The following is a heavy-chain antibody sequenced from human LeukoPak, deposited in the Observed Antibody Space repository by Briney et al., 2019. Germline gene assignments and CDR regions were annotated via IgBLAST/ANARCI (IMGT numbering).Heavy chain of an antibody. V-gene: IGHV3-21*01. CDR3: ARDPPPCAYGMDV. Sequence: GGSLRLSCAASGFTFSSNWMQWVRQAPGKGLEWVSSISVSSNYIYYADSVEGRFTISRDNAKNSLYLQMDSLRADDTAVYYCARDPPPCAYGMDVWGQGTTVTVSS. CDR2: ISVSSNYI. CDR1: GFTFSSNW. J-gene: IGHJ6*02.